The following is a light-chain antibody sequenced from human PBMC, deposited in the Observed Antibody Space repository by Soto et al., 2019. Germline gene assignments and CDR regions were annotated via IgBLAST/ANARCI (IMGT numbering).Light chain of an antibody. V-gene: IGKV3-11*01. CDR3: QQRSNWPGT. J-gene: IGKJ1*01. CDR1: QSVRSS. CDR2: DAS. Sequence: EIVLTQSPATLSLSPGARAPLSCRATQSVRSSLAWYLQQPGQAPRLLIYDASKRATGIPARFSGSGSGTDFTLTISSLEPKDFAVYYCQQRSNWPGTFGQGTKVDIK.